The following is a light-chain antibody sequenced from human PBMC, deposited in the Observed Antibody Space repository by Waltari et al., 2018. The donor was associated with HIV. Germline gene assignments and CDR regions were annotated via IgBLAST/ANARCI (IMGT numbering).Light chain of an antibody. V-gene: IGLV2-23*01. CDR3: CAYAGGLE. CDR2: EDN. Sequence: QSALTQPASVSGSPGQSVTISCTGTSSDTGNYNLVSWYQLFPGKAPKLIIYEDNKRPAWVSIRFSGSKSADTASLTISGLQAEDEADYYCCAYAGGLEFGGGTKLTVL. CDR1: SSDTGNYNL. J-gene: IGLJ2*01.